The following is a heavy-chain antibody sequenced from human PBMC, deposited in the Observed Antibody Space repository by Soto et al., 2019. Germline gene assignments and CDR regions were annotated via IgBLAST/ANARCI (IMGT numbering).Heavy chain of an antibody. D-gene: IGHD5-12*01. CDR1: GFTFSYYT. Sequence: EVQLVESGGGLVQPGGSLRLSCAASGFTFSYYTMHWVRQAPGKRLEYVAAISSDGYTTYYADSVKGRFTISRDNSKNTLYLQMGSLRGDDMGVYYCARADVVTTIFTKHYFYDYWGQGTLVTVSS. V-gene: IGHV3-64*07. J-gene: IGHJ4*02. CDR3: ARADVVTTIFTKHYFYDY. CDR2: ISSDGYTT.